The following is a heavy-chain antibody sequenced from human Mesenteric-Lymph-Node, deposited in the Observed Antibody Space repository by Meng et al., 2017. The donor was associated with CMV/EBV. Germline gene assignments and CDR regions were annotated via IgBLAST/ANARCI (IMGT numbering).Heavy chain of an antibody. CDR2: LSAASGYS. CDR1: GFTFSSYI. J-gene: IGHJ5*02. V-gene: IGHV3-21*06. D-gene: IGHD2/OR15-2a*01. CDR3: ARGRQRCNSPTYHLTWFDP. Sequence: ESLKISCSASGFTFSSYIINWVRQAPGKGLEWVSSLSAASGYSYFADSLRGRFTISRDNAKSSLYLQMGSLRAEGTAVYYCARGRQRCNSPTYHLTWFDPWGQGTLVTVSS.